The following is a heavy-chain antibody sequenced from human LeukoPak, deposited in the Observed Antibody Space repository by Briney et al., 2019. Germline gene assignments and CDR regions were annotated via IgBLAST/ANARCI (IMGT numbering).Heavy chain of an antibody. CDR1: GGSISSSSYY. CDR2: IYYSGST. D-gene: IGHD3-22*01. CDR3: ASHYYDSSGYYLLNY. V-gene: IGHV4-39*01. J-gene: IGHJ4*02. Sequence: PSETLSLTCTVSGGSISSSSYYCGWIRQPPGKGLEWIGSIYYSGSTYYNPSLNSRVTISVDTSKNQFSLKLSSVTAADTAVYYCASHYYDSSGYYLLNYWGQGTLVTVSS.